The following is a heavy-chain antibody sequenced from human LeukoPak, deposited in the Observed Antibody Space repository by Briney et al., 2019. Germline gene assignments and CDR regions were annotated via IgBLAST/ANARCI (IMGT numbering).Heavy chain of an antibody. V-gene: IGHV3-30-3*01. J-gene: IGHJ4*02. CDR3: ASYYYDSSGYSGLGY. Sequence: PGGSLRLSCAASGFAFSTYATHWVRQAPGKGLEWVAVISYDGSYKYYADSVKGRFTISRDNSKNTLYLQMNSLRAEDTAVYYCASYYYDSSGYSGLGYWGQGTLVTVSS. CDR2: ISYDGSYK. CDR1: GFAFSTYA. D-gene: IGHD3-22*01.